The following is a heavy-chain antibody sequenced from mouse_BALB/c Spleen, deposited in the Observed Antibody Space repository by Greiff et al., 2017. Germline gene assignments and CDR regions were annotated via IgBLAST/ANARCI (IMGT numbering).Heavy chain of an antibody. CDR3: ARSYYGNYPFAY. D-gene: IGHD2-10*01. V-gene: IGHV3-2*02. J-gene: IGHJ3*01. CDR2: ISYSGST. CDR1: GYSITSDYA. Sequence: EVQRVESGPGLVKPSQSLSLTCTVTGYSITSDYAWNWIRQFPGNKLEWMGYISYSGSTSYNPSLKSRISITRDTSKNQFFLQLNSVTTEDTATYYCARSYYGNYPFAYWGQGTLVTVSA.